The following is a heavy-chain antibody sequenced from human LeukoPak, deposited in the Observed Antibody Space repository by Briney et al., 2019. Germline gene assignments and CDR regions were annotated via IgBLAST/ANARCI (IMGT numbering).Heavy chain of an antibody. CDR3: AKGLDVVHDHTGHSSNWLDP. V-gene: IGHV3-74*03. CDR2: TNTDGSST. Sequence: PGGSLRLSCAASGFTVPSYWLRSVSQAPGKGLVWVSGTNTDGSSTMYADSVKGRFTISRDNSKNTLYLQMNSLRAEDTAVYFCAKGLDVVHDHTGHSSNWLDPWGQGALVTVSS. J-gene: IGHJ5*02. CDR1: GFTVPSYW. D-gene: IGHD3-9*01.